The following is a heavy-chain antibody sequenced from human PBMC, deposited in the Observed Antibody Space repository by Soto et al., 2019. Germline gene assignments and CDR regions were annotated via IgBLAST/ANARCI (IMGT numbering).Heavy chain of an antibody. J-gene: IGHJ6*02. Sequence: QVPLVESGGGLVKPGGSLTLSCATSGFTLSDHYLSWIRLAPGKGLEWVSYISGSGTTIYYADSVRGRFTVSRDNAKNSLYLQMNSLRVEDTAVYYCARDRMPERYIGLDVWGQGTTVTVSS. CDR3: ARDRMPERYIGLDV. D-gene: IGHD2-2*01. CDR2: ISGSGTTI. V-gene: IGHV3-11*01. CDR1: GFTLSDHY.